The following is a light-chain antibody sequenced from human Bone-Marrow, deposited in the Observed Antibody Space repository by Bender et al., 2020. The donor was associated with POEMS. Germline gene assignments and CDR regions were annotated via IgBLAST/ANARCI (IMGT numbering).Light chain of an antibody. CDR3: CSYTGSYTLV. Sequence: QSALTQPRSVSGSPGQSVAISCTGTSSDVGGYNHVSWYQQYPGKAPKLMISDVSKRPSGVPDRFSGSKSGNTASLTISGLQAEDEAPYYCCSYTGSYTLVFGGGTKLTVL. V-gene: IGLV2-11*01. J-gene: IGLJ3*02. CDR1: SSDVGGYNH. CDR2: DVS.